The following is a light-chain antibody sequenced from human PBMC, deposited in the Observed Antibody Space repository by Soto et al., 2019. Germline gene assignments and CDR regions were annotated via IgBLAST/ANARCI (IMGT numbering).Light chain of an antibody. V-gene: IGKV1-5*03. Sequence: DIQMTQSPSTLSASVGDTVSITCRASLSISSWLAWYHQKPGKAPKRMIHEASNLKSEVPSRFSGSGSGTDFTLTINGLQPDDFATYYCQQYDRFPYSFGPGTRLEIK. CDR2: EAS. CDR1: LSISSW. J-gene: IGKJ2*01. CDR3: QQYDRFPYS.